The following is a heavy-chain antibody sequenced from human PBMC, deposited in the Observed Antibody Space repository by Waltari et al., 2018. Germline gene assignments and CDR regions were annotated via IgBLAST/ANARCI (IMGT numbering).Heavy chain of an antibody. CDR1: GFTFSSYS. Sequence: EVQLVESGGGLVKPGGSLRLSCAASGFTFSSYSMNWVRQAPGKGLEWFSSISSSSSYIYYADSVKGRFTISRDNAKNSLYLQMNSLRAEDTAVYYCARAPGGLSYFDYWGQGTLVTVSS. CDR2: ISSSSSYI. V-gene: IGHV3-21*01. D-gene: IGHD1-26*01. J-gene: IGHJ4*02. CDR3: ARAPGGLSYFDY.